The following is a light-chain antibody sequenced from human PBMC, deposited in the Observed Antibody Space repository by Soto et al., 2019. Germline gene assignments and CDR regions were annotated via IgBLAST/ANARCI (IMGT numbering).Light chain of an antibody. J-gene: IGKJ4*02. Sequence: EIVLTQSPGTLSLSPGERATLSCRASQSVSRSNFAWYQQKPGQAPRLLIYGASSSATGIPDRFSGAGSGTDFTRSINRMEPEDFAVYYCQHYDTSLTFGGGTKVEL. CDR1: QSVSRSN. CDR3: QHYDTSLT. CDR2: GAS. V-gene: IGKV3-20*01.